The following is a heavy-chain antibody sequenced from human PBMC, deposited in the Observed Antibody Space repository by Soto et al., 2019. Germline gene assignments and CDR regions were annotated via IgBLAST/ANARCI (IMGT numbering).Heavy chain of an antibody. J-gene: IGHJ4*02. CDR1: GFTFSTYT. CDR2: ISSNGSST. CDR3: ARDDYGDYVFTY. V-gene: IGHV3-64*01. Sequence: GGSLRLSCAASGFTFSTYTMHWVRQAPGKGLEYVSAISSNGSSTYYANSVKGRFTISRDNSKNTLYLQMGSLRAEDMAVYYCARDDYGDYVFTYWGQGTLVTVSS. D-gene: IGHD4-17*01.